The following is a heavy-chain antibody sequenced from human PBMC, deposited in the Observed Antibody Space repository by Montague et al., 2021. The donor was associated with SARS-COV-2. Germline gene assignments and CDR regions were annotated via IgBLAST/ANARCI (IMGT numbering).Heavy chain of an antibody. V-gene: IGHV3-7*01. J-gene: IGHJ6*02. CDR2: IKQDAGEK. CDR3: ATAGSGSYYYYKYGMDV. D-gene: IGHD3-10*01. Sequence: SLRLSCAASGFTFRTYAMNWIRQAPGKGLEWVANIKQDAGEKYYGESVQGRFTISRDNAKKSLYLQMNSLRVEDTAVYYCATAGSGSYYYYKYGMDVWGQGTTVTVS. CDR1: GFTFRTYA.